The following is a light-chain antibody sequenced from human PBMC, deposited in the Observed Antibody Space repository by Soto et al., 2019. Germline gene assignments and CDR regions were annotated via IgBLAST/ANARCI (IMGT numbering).Light chain of an antibody. V-gene: IGKV3-20*01. CDR3: QLYDNSQWT. Sequence: EIGLTQSPGTLSLSPGERATLSCRASQSVSSSFLAWYQQKPGQAPRLLIYGATSRATGFPDRFSGSGSGTDSTLTISRLEPEDFAVYYCQLYDNSQWTLAQGTKV. CDR2: GAT. J-gene: IGKJ1*01. CDR1: QSVSSSF.